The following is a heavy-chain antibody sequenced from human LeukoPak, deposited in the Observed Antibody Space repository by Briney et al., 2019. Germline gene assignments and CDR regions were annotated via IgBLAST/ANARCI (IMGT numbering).Heavy chain of an antibody. V-gene: IGHV3-20*04. CDR1: GFTFDDYG. CDR2: INWNGGST. Sequence: GGSLRLSCAASGFTFDDYGMSWVRHAPGKGLEWVSGINWNGGSTGYADSVKGRFTISRDNSKNTLYLQMNSLRAEDTAVYYCAKDLDITMVRGVMDYWGQGTLVTVSS. J-gene: IGHJ4*02. D-gene: IGHD3-10*01. CDR3: AKDLDITMVRGVMDY.